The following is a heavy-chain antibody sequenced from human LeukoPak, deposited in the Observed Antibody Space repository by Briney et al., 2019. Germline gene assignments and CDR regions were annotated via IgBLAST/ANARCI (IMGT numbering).Heavy chain of an antibody. CDR1: GFTLSGSA. Sequence: GGSLRLSCAASGFTLSGSAMHWVRQASGKGLEWVGRIRSKANSYATAYAASVKGRFTISRDDSKNTAYLQMNSLKTEDTAVYYCTLSYSSSSSTDYYYMDVWGKGTTVTVSS. D-gene: IGHD6-6*01. V-gene: IGHV3-73*01. J-gene: IGHJ6*03. CDR2: IRSKANSYAT. CDR3: TLSYSSSSSTDYYYMDV.